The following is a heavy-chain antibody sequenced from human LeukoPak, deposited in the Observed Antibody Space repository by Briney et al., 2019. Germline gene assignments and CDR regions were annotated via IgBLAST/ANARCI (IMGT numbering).Heavy chain of an antibody. Sequence: GGSLRLSCAASGFTFSSYWMSWVRQAPGKGLEWVANIKQDGSEKYYVDSVKGRFAISRDNAKNSLYLQMSSLRAEDTAVYYCARVSKPIRDYGDHYPWGQGTLVTVSS. V-gene: IGHV3-7*01. J-gene: IGHJ5*02. D-gene: IGHD4-17*01. CDR3: ARVSKPIRDYGDHYP. CDR2: IKQDGSEK. CDR1: GFTFSSYW.